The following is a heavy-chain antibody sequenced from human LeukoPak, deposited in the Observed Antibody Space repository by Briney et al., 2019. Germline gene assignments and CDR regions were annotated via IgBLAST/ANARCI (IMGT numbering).Heavy chain of an antibody. CDR2: IYPGDSDT. D-gene: IGHD3-22*01. Sequence: GESLKISCKGSGYSFTSYWIGWVRQMPGKGLEWMGIIYPGDSDTRYSPSFQGQVTISANKSISTAYLQWSSLKASDTAMYYCARMVHYYDSSGYSPNWFDPWGQGTLVTVSS. CDR1: GYSFTSYW. CDR3: ARMVHYYDSSGYSPNWFDP. V-gene: IGHV5-51*01. J-gene: IGHJ5*02.